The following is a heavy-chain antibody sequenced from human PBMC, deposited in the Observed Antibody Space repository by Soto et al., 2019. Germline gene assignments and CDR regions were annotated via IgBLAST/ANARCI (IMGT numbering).Heavy chain of an antibody. V-gene: IGHV4-39*01. J-gene: IGHJ6*02. CDR1: GASISVHSYY. CDR2: SYYSGST. D-gene: IGHD4-17*01. Sequence: SETLSLTCTVSGASISVHSYYWTWIRQPPVKGLEWIGSSYYSGSTYYNPSLKSRVTISVDTSKNQFSLKLSSVTAADTAVYYCARLLPDYGGNSIILSYYYYGMDVWGQGTTVTVSS. CDR3: ARLLPDYGGNSIILSYYYYGMDV.